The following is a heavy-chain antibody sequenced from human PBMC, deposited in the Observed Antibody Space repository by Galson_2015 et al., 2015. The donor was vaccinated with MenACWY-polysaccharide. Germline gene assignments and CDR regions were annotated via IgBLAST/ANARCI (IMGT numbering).Heavy chain of an antibody. Sequence: SLKVSCAASGYTFSSYLMPWVRQAPGKGLEWVAYIGTGRSNIYYSDSMKGRFTISRDNSENSMYLQMNSLRYEDTAVYYCARGSIVPGGCFDSWGHGTLVTVSS. D-gene: IGHD3-10*01. CDR2: IGTGRSNI. CDR1: GYTFSSYL. V-gene: IGHV3-48*02. CDR3: ARGSIVPGGCFDS. J-gene: IGHJ4*01.